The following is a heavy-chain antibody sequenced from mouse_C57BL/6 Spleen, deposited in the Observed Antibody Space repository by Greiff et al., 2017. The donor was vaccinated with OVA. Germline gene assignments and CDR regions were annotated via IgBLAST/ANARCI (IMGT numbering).Heavy chain of an antibody. Sequence: VQLQQSGAELVKPGASVKLSCKASGYTFTSYWMQWVKQRPGQGLEWIGEIDPSDSYTNYNQKFKGKATLTVDTSSSTAYMQLSSLTSEDSAVYYCASSTTTVPAWFAYWGQGTLVTVSA. D-gene: IGHD1-1*01. V-gene: IGHV1-50*01. J-gene: IGHJ3*01. CDR2: IDPSDSYT. CDR1: GYTFTSYW. CDR3: ASSTTTVPAWFAY.